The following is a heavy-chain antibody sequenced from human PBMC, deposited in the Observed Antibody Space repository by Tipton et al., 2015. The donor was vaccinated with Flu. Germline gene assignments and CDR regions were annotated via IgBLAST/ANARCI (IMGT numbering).Heavy chain of an antibody. CDR3: VTYSSSWSPY. CDR2: INPNSGAT. J-gene: IGHJ1*01. CDR1: GYTFTDYY. D-gene: IGHD6-13*01. Sequence: QLVQSGAEVKKSGASVKVPCKASGYTFTDYYMHWVRQAPGQGLEWMGRINPNSGATNYAQKFQGRATMTRDTSISTAYMELGRRSSADPAVYYCVTYSSSWSPYWGQGTLVPVSS. V-gene: IGHV1-2*06.